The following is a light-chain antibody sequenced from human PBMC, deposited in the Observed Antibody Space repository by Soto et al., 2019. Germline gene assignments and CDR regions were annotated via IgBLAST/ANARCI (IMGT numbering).Light chain of an antibody. V-gene: IGKV3-11*01. CDR2: DAS. CDR1: QSVSSY. CDR3: QQRSNWPPGT. Sequence: EIVLTQSPATLSLSPGERATLSCRASQSVSSYLAWYQQKPGQAPRLLIYDASNRATGIPARFSGSGSGTEFTLTISSLQSEDFAVYYCQQRSNWPPGTFGGGTKVDIK. J-gene: IGKJ4*01.